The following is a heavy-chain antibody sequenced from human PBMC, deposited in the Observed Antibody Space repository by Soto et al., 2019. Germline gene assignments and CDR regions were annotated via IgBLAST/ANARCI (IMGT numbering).Heavy chain of an antibody. V-gene: IGHV3-23*01. D-gene: IGHD4-17*01. Sequence: EVQLLESGGGLVQPGGSLRLSCAASGFTFSSYAMSWVRQAPGKGLEWVSAISGSGGSTYYADSVKGRFTISRDNSKNTLYLQMNSPRAEDTAVYYCAKSTWATVTTEGYFDYWGQGTLVTVSS. CDR3: AKSTWATVTTEGYFDY. CDR2: ISGSGGST. J-gene: IGHJ4*02. CDR1: GFTFSSYA.